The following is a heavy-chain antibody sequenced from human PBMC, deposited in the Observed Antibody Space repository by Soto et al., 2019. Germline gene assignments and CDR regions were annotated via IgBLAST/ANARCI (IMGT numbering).Heavy chain of an antibody. CDR2: IKSKTDGGTT. V-gene: IGHV3-15*01. Sequence: GGSLRLSCAASGFTFSNAWMSWVRQAPGKGLEWVGRIKSKTDGGTTDYAAPVKGRFTISRDDSKNTLYLQMNSLKTEDTAVYYCTTEFSITLLRFLEWLFKPDYYYYYYMDVWGKGTTVTVSS. D-gene: IGHD3-3*01. CDR1: GFTFSNAW. CDR3: TTEFSITLLRFLEWLFKPDYYYYYYMDV. J-gene: IGHJ6*03.